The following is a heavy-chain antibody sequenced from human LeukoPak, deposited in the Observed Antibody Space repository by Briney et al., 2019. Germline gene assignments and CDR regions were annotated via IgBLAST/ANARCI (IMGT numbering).Heavy chain of an antibody. CDR2: INAGNGNT. CDR3: ARAGLAYDFWSGYFGPPDFDY. J-gene: IGHJ4*02. V-gene: IGHV1-3*01. CDR1: GYTFTNFA. Sequence: GASVKVSCKTSGYTFTNFAIHWVRQAPGQRLEWMGWINAGNGNTKYSQNLQGRVTIAGDTSASTAYMELISLRSEDTAVYYCARAGLAYDFWSGYFGPPDFDYWGQGTLVTVSS. D-gene: IGHD3-3*01.